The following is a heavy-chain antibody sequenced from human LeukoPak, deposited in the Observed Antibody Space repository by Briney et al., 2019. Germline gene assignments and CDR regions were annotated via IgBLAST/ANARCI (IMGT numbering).Heavy chain of an antibody. CDR2: ISWNSGSI. D-gene: IGHD2-8*01. J-gene: IGHJ6*02. Sequence: GGSLRLSCAASGFTFYDYAMHWVRQAPGKGLEWVSGISWNSGSIGYADSVKGRFTISRDNAKNSLYLQMNSLRAEDTALYYCAKDAIPGYCTNGVCPKDYYYGMDVWGQGTTVTVSS. CDR1: GFTFYDYA. CDR3: AKDAIPGYCTNGVCPKDYYYGMDV. V-gene: IGHV3-9*01.